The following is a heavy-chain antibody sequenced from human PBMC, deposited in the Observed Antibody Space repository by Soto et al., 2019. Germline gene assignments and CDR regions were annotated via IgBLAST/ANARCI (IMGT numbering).Heavy chain of an antibody. D-gene: IGHD5-18*01. J-gene: IGHJ6*02. CDR1: GYSFTSYW. CDR2: IYPGDSDT. V-gene: IGHV5-51*01. CDR3: ARLDSRRERADYYYGMDV. Sequence: PGESLKISCKGSGYSFTSYWIGWVRQMPGKGLEWMGIIYPGDSDTRYSPSFQGQVTISANKSISTAYLQWSSLKASDTAMYYCARLDSRRERADYYYGMDVWGQGTTVTVSS.